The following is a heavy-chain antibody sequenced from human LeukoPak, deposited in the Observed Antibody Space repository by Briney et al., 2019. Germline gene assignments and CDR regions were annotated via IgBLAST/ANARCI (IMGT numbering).Heavy chain of an antibody. Sequence: QSGGSLRLSCAASGFTFSSYAMHWVRQAPGKGLEWVAVISYDGSNKYYADSVKGRFTISRDNSKNTLYLQMNSLRSEDTAVYYCARVFEPFLSHGSGSYYIPFDYWGQGTLVTVSS. CDR1: GFTFSSYA. CDR3: ARVFEPFLSHGSGSYYIPFDY. V-gene: IGHV3-30-3*01. D-gene: IGHD3-10*01. J-gene: IGHJ4*02. CDR2: ISYDGSNK.